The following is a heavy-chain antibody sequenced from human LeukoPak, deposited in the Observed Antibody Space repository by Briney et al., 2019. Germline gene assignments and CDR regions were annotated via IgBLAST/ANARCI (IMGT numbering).Heavy chain of an antibody. CDR1: GGSISSGDYY. Sequence: PSETLSLTCTVSGGSISSGDYYWSWIRQPPGKGLEWIGYIYYSGSTYCNPSLKSRVTISVDTSKNQFSLKLSSVTAADTAVYYCARDSMATIRFDYWGQGTLVTVSS. CDR3: ARDSMATIRFDY. CDR2: IYYSGST. J-gene: IGHJ4*02. V-gene: IGHV4-30-4*01. D-gene: IGHD5-24*01.